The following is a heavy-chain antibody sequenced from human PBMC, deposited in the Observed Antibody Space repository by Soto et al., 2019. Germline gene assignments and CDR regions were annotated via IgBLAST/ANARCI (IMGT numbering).Heavy chain of an antibody. D-gene: IGHD3-16*01. CDR2: TYYRSKWYN. CDR1: GDSVSSNSAA. Sequence: SQTLSLTCAISGDSVSSNSAAWNWIRQSPSRGLEWLGRTYYRSKWYNDYAVSVKSRITINPDTSKNQFSLQLNSVTPEDTAVYYCARGLGVYEGLTDWFHPSGPGTLVTVSS. CDR3: ARGLGVYEGLTDWFHP. V-gene: IGHV6-1*01. J-gene: IGHJ5*02.